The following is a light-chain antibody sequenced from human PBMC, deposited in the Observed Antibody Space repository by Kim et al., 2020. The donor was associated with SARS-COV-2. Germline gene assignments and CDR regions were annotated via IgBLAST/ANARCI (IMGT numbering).Light chain of an antibody. CDR2: AAS. CDR1: QSVSGSN. CDR3: QQYDHSLWT. J-gene: IGKJ1*01. Sequence: EIVLTQSPGTLSLSLGERATLSCRASQSVSGSNLAWYQQKRGQAPRLLMYAASSRATGIPDRFSGSGSGTDFTLTIGRLEPEDFAVYYCQQYDHSLWTFGQGTKVDIK. V-gene: IGKV3-20*01.